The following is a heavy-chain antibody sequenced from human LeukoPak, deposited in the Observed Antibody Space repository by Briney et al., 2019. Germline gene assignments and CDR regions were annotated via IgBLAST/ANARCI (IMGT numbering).Heavy chain of an antibody. CDR1: GYNFKGYY. Sequence: ASVKVSCKASGYNFKGYYIYWVRQAPGQGLEWMGWISAYNGNTHYAQNLQGRVTMTTDTSTSTAYMELKSLRSDDTAVYYCARGGHRRYYYTSGSAFDPWGQGTLVTVSS. CDR3: ARGGHRRYYYTSGSAFDP. V-gene: IGHV1-18*04. D-gene: IGHD3-10*01. CDR2: ISAYNGNT. J-gene: IGHJ5*02.